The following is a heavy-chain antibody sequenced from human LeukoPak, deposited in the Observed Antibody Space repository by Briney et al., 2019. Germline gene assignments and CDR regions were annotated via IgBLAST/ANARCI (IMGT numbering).Heavy chain of an antibody. J-gene: IGHJ4*02. V-gene: IGHV4-4*07. CDR1: GGSISGYD. Sequence: PSETLSLTCTVSGGSISGYDLGWIRQPAGKGLEWIGRVYPSGGFTSNPSLKSRITMSVGKSQNQFSLNLSSVTAADTAVYFCARQNGGYDYFDYWGQGTLVTVSS. CDR3: ARQNGGYDYFDY. D-gene: IGHD5-12*01. CDR2: VYPSGGF.